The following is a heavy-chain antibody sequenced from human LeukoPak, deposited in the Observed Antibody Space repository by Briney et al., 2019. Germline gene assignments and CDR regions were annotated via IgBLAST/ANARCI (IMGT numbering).Heavy chain of an antibody. CDR3: ARNPGSIAAAGEADY. D-gene: IGHD6-13*01. CDR2: INPNSGGT. J-gene: IGHJ4*02. Sequence: GASVKVSCKASGYTFTGHYMHWVRQAPGQGLEWMGWINPNSGGTNYAQKFQGRVTMTRDTSISTAYMELSRLRSDDTAVYYCARNPGSIAAAGEADYWGQGTLVTVSS. CDR1: GYTFTGHY. V-gene: IGHV1-2*02.